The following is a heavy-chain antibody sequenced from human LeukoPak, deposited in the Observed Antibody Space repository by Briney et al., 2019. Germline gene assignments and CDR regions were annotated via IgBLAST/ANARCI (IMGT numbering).Heavy chain of an antibody. CDR1: GFTFSSYS. CDR2: ISSSSTI. V-gene: IGHV3-48*01. Sequence: QSGGSLRLSCAASGFTFSSYSMNWVRQAPGKGLEWVSYISSSSTIYYADSVKGRFTISRDNAKNSLYLQMNSLRAEDTAVYYCARVPHWGQGTLVTVSS. J-gene: IGHJ4*02. CDR3: ARVPH.